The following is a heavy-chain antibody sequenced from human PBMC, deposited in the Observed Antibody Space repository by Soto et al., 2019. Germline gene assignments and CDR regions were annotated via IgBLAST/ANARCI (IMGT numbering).Heavy chain of an antibody. Sequence: GGSLRLSWAGSGVIFSKYEMSWVRLAPGKGLEWVSTISGSGGNTYYADSVKGRFTISRDNSKNTVYLQMNSLRAEDTAIYYCAKERGYTYGAVDSWGQGTLVTVSS. V-gene: IGHV3-23*01. CDR3: AKERGYTYGAVDS. D-gene: IGHD5-18*01. J-gene: IGHJ4*02. CDR2: ISGSGGNT. CDR1: GVIFSKYE.